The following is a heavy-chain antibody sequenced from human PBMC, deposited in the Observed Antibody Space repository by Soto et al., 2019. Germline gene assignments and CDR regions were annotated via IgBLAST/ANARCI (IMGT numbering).Heavy chain of an antibody. D-gene: IGHD6-19*01. CDR3: ARGGYNSDWNWFDP. V-gene: IGHV3-74*01. CDR1: GFTFSNYW. Sequence: EVQLVESGGGLVQPGGSLRLSCAASGFTFSNYWMHWVRQAPGKGLVWVSRVNSDGSRTNYADSVKGRFTISRDNAKNTLYLQMTSLRAEDTAVYYCARGGYNSDWNWFDPWGQGNLVTVSS. J-gene: IGHJ5*02. CDR2: VNSDGSRT.